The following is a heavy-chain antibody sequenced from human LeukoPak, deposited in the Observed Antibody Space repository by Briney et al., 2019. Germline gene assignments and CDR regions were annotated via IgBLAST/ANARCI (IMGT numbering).Heavy chain of an antibody. D-gene: IGHD1-26*01. J-gene: IGHJ4*02. CDR3: ARGPYSGSYYFFDY. CDR1: GFTFSSYT. Sequence: GGSLTLSCAASGFTFSSYTMNWVRQAPGKGLEWVSYINSASTTIYYTDSVKGRLTISRDNAKNSLYLQMNSLKDEDTAVYYCARGPYSGSYYFFDYWGQGALVTVSS. V-gene: IGHV3-48*02. CDR2: INSASTTI.